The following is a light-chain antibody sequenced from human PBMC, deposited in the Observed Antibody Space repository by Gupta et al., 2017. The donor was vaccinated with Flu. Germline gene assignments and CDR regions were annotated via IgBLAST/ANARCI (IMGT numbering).Light chain of an antibody. J-gene: IGKJ4*01. CDR3: QQYGSSPFT. CDR2: ATS. Sequence: TLSCRASQSVISSSLAWYQRKPGQGPRLLIFATSNRASGIPDRFSGSGSGTDFTLTISRLEPEDVAMYYCQQYGSSPFTFGGGTKVEIK. V-gene: IGKV3-20*01. CDR1: QSVISSS.